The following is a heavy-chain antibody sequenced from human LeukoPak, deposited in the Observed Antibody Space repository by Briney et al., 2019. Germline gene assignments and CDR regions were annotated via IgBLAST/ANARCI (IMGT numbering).Heavy chain of an antibody. D-gene: IGHD5-24*01. V-gene: IGHV3-48*03. CDR1: GFTFSSYE. Sequence: GGSLRLSCAASGFTFSSYEMNWVRQAPGKGLEWVSYIDSSGSTIHYADSVKGRFTISRDNAKNSLYLQMNSLRAEDTAVYYCARTKEMATISYFDSWGQGTLVTVSS. CDR3: ARTKEMATISYFDS. CDR2: IDSSGSTI. J-gene: IGHJ4*02.